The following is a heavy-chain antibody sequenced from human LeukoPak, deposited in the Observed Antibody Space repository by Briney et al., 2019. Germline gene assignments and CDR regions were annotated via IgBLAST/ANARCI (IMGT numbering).Heavy chain of an antibody. CDR3: ARGLPDLYYYYGMDV. D-gene: IGHD2-15*01. Sequence: GGSLRLSCIASGFTFSDFGMNWVRQAPGKGLEWVSYISISARTIYYIDSVKGRFTISRDNAKNSLYLQMNSLRDEDTAVYYCARGLPDLYYYYGMDVWGQGTTVTVSS. CDR1: GFTFSDFG. V-gene: IGHV3-48*02. CDR2: ISISARTI. J-gene: IGHJ6*02.